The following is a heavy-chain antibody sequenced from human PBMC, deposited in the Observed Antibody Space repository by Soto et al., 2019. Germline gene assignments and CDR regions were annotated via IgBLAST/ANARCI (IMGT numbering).Heavy chain of an antibody. CDR3: SRGRGGAYHILTGPYYYYYGMDV. Sequence: ASVKVSFRASGYAFTSYYMQWVRQAPGQGLEWMGMIQPSGGRTRCAQKFQGRVTMTRGTSTRPVYMERSSPRSADTAVSYCSRGRGGAYHILTGPYYYYYGMDVRGQGTTVTVS. CDR2: IQPSGGRT. D-gene: IGHD3-9*01. J-gene: IGHJ6*02. V-gene: IGHV1-46*01. CDR1: GYAFTSYY.